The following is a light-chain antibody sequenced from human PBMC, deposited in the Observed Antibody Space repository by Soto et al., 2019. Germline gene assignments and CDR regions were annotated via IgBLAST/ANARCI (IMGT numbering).Light chain of an antibody. CDR2: EFS. CDR1: SSDVGSYNL. Sequence: QSALTQPASVSGCPGQSITISCTGTSSDVGSYNLVSWYQQHPGKAPKLMIYEFSKRTSGVSNRFSGSKSGNTASLTISGLQAGDEAAYYCCSYAGSSTLVFGGGTKLTVL. CDR3: CSYAGSSTLV. J-gene: IGLJ2*01. V-gene: IGLV2-23*02.